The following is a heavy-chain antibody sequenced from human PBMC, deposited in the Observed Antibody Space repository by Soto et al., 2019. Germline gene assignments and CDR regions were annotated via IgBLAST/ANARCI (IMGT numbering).Heavy chain of an antibody. CDR1: GDSISRYNNY. Sequence: SEALSLTCTVSGDSISRYNNYWGWIRQPPGKGLQWIGSLYYSDYTDTNPSLRSRVTISVDTSKSQFSLNLTSVTAADTAVYFCARHLYYDISPGYLRPYHYYGMDVWGQGTTVTVSS. J-gene: IGHJ6*02. CDR3: ARHLYYDISPGYLRPYHYYGMDV. V-gene: IGHV4-39*01. CDR2: LYYSDYT. D-gene: IGHD3-9*01.